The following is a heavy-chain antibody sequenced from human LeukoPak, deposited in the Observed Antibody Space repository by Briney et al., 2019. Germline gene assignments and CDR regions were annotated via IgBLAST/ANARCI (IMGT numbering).Heavy chain of an antibody. CDR3: ARGRPSYYYGSGSHHFNWFDP. D-gene: IGHD3-10*01. J-gene: IGHJ5*02. V-gene: IGHV4-61*02. Sequence: PSETLSLTCTVSGGSISSGSYYWSWIRQPAGKGLEWIGRIYTSGSTNYNPSLKSRVTISVDTSKNQFSLKLSSVTAADTAVYYCARGRPSYYYGSGSHHFNWFDPWGQGTPVTVSS. CDR1: GGSISSGSYY. CDR2: IYTSGST.